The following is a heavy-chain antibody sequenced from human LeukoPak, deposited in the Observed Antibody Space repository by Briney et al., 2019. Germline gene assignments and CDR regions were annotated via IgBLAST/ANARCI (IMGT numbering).Heavy chain of an antibody. J-gene: IGHJ6*02. CDR1: GFTFSSYS. Sequence: GGSLRLSCAASGFTFSSYSMNWVRQAPGKGLEWVSSISSSSSYIYYADSVKDRFTISRDNAKNSLYLQMNSLRAEDTAVYYCARGTAGTNGMDVWGQGTTVTVSS. V-gene: IGHV3-21*01. D-gene: IGHD6-13*01. CDR3: ARGTAGTNGMDV. CDR2: ISSSSSYI.